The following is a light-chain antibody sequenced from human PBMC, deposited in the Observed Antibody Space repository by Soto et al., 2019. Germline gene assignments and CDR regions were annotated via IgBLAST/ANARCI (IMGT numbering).Light chain of an antibody. CDR3: GSWDNSLSGVL. CDR2: DTD. J-gene: IGLJ3*02. V-gene: IGLV1-51*01. Sequence: QSVLTQPPSLSAAPGQRVAISCSGTNSNIRSNYVAWFQHLPGTAPKLLIYDTDKRPSGIPDRFSGSKSGTSATLAITGLQTGDEADYYCGSWDNSLSGVLFGVGTKLTVL. CDR1: NSNIRSNY.